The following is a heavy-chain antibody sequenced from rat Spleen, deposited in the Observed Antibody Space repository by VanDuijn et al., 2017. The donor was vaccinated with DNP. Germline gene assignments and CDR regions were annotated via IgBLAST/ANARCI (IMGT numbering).Heavy chain of an antibody. Sequence: EVQLQESGPGLVKPSQSLSLTCSVTAYSITTNYWGWIRKFPGNKMEWVGHISYSGSTTYNPSLKSRISITRDTSKNQFFLHLNSVSTEDMATYYCAKNSGYYFDYWGQGVMVTVSS. D-gene: IGHD4-3*01. CDR3: AKNSGYYFDY. CDR2: ISYSGST. V-gene: IGHV3-1*01. CDR1: AYSITTNY. J-gene: IGHJ2*01.